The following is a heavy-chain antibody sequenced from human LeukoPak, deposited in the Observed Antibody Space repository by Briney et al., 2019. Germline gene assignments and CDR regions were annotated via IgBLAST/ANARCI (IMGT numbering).Heavy chain of an antibody. Sequence: GGSLRLSCAASGFTFSNYAMNWVRQAPGKGLEWVSTIRGGGSSTYYVDSVKGRFTISRDNSKNTLYLQMDSLRAEDTAVYYCAKTRVVPAAIDHIPSFDYWGQGTLVTVSS. CDR3: AKTRVVPAAIDHIPSFDY. CDR1: GFTFSNYA. J-gene: IGHJ4*02. D-gene: IGHD2-2*02. CDR2: IRGGGSST. V-gene: IGHV3-23*01.